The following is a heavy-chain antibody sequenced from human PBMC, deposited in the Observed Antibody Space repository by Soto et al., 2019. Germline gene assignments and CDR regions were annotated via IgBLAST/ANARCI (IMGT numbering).Heavy chain of an antibody. CDR3: ARQPSNGQWSV. J-gene: IGHJ6*02. D-gene: IGHD6-19*01. Sequence: LGESLKISCKGSGYSFTSFWIGWVRQMPGKGLEWVAIIYPGDSDIRYSPSFQGQVTISADKSISTAYLQWSSLKASDTAMYYCARQPSNGQWSVWGQGTTVTVSS. V-gene: IGHV5-51*01. CDR1: GYSFTSFW. CDR2: IYPGDSDI.